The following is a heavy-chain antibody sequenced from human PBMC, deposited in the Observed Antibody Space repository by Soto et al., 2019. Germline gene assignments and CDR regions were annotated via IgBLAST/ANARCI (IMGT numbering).Heavy chain of an antibody. CDR3: ARDSRLLGLWPSHYGMDV. CDR1: GYTFTGYY. D-gene: IGHD3-16*01. CDR2: INPNSGGT. J-gene: IGHJ6*02. V-gene: IGHV1-2*02. Sequence: GASVKVSCKASGYTFTGYYMHWVRQAPGQGLEWVGWINPNSGGTNYAQKFQGRVTMTRDTSISTAYMELSRLRSDDTAGYYCARDSRLLGLWPSHYGMDVWGQGTTVTVSS.